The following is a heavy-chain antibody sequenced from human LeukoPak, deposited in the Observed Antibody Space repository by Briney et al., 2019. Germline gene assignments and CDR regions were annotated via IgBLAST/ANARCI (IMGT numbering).Heavy chain of an antibody. Sequence: PAETLSLTCTVSGGSISSYYWSWIRQPPGKGLEWIGYIYYSGSTNYNPSLKSRVTISVDTSKNQFSLKLGSVTAADTAVYYCASAELATIYNWYFDLWGRGTLVTVSS. J-gene: IGHJ2*01. V-gene: IGHV4-59*01. CDR2: IYYSGST. CDR3: ASAELATIYNWYFDL. CDR1: GGSISSYY. D-gene: IGHD5-12*01.